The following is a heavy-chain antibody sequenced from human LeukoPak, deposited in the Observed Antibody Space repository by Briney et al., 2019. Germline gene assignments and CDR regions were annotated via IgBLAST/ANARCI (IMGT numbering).Heavy chain of an antibody. V-gene: IGHV3-30*04. CDR2: ISYDGRTK. J-gene: IGHJ4*02. Sequence: GGSLRLSCAASGFTFSSYAMHWVRQAPGKGLEWVALISYDGRTKYYADSVKGRFTISRDNSKNTLYLQMNSLRDEDTAVYYCARDAGGYSYGWYFDYWGQGTLVTVPS. CDR3: ARDAGGYSYGWYFDY. CDR1: GFTFSSYA. D-gene: IGHD5-18*01.